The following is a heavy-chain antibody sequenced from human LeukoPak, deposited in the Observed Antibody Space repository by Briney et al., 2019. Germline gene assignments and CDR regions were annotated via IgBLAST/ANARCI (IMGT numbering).Heavy chain of an antibody. V-gene: IGHV5-51*01. D-gene: IGHD6-13*01. CDR2: IYPGDSDA. Sequence: KSGESLKISCKASGYIFGNYWIGWVRQRSGRGLEWMGIIYPGDSDAKYSPSFEGQVIISADKSLKTAYLEWSSLTASDSGIYFCARGGGSTWYGEFDNWGQGTLVTVSS. J-gene: IGHJ4*02. CDR3: ARGGGSTWYGEFDN. CDR1: GYIFGNYW.